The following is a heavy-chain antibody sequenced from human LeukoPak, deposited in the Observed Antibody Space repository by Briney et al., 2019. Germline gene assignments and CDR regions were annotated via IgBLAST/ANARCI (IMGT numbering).Heavy chain of an antibody. D-gene: IGHD5-18*01. J-gene: IGHJ4*02. Sequence: ASVKVSCKASGYTFTGYYMHWVRQAPGQGLEWMGWINTNTGNPTYAQGFTGRYVFSLDTSVSTAYLQISGLKADDTAVYYCGRDPRLGIRGYTYGYIDYWGQGTLVTVSS. V-gene: IGHV7-4-1*02. CDR2: INTNTGNP. CDR1: GYTFTGYY. CDR3: GRDPRLGIRGYTYGYIDY.